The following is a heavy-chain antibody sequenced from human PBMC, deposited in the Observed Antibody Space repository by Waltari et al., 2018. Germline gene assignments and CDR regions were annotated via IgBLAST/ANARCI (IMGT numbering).Heavy chain of an antibody. CDR3: VRPLTPYSFDAFDL. Sequence: EVQLMESGGGLIQPGGSLRLSWVVSGFTVNTYYMSWVRQAPGKGPEWVSVIYSGGTTYYADSVKGRFTVTRDDSKNTVYLQMSSLIVDDTAVYFCVRPLTPYSFDAFDLWGQGTVVTVSS. V-gene: IGHV3-53*01. CDR1: GFTVNTYY. J-gene: IGHJ3*01. D-gene: IGHD2-15*01. CDR2: IYSGGTT.